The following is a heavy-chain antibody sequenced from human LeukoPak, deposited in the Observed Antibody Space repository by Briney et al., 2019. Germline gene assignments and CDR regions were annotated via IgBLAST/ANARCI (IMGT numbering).Heavy chain of an antibody. CDR3: ARDRRYSYGTDAFDI. CDR1: GYSFTNYG. V-gene: IGHV1-18*01. CDR2: ISAYNGNT. D-gene: IGHD5-18*01. J-gene: IGHJ3*02. Sequence: ASVKVSYKPSGYSFTNYGITRVRQAPGQGLEWMGWISAYNGNTNYAQKFQGRVTMTTDTSTSTAYMELKSLRSDDTAVYYCARDRRYSYGTDAFDIWGQGTMVTVSS.